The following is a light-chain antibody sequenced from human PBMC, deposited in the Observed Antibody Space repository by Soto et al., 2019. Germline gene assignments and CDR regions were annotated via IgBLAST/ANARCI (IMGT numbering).Light chain of an antibody. Sequence: IWLAQSPASLSLYPGERATLSCRASQSVSSYLAWYQQKPGQAPRLLIYEAANRATGIPAGFSGSGSGTDFTLTISSLQSEDFAVYYCQQRSNWPPIPFGQGTRLAI. J-gene: IGKJ5*01. CDR2: EAA. CDR1: QSVSSY. CDR3: QQRSNWPPIP. V-gene: IGKV3-11*01.